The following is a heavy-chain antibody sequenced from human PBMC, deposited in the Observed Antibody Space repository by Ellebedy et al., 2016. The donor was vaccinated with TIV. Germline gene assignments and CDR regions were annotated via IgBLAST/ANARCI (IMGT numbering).Heavy chain of an antibody. V-gene: IGHV3-74*01. D-gene: IGHD6-6*01. Sequence: PGGSLRLSCAVSGFTFSSYWMHWVRQAPGKGLVWVSRITPDGSFTSYADSVKGRFTISRDNAKNTLYLQMNSLRAEDTAVYYCARRPNYYGMDVWGQGTTVTVSS. CDR1: GFTFSSYW. CDR2: ITPDGSFT. J-gene: IGHJ6*02. CDR3: ARRPNYYGMDV.